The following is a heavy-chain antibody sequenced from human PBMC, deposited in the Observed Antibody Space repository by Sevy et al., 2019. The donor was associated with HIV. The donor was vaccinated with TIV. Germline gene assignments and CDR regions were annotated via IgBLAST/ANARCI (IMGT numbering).Heavy chain of an antibody. CDR1: GFTFDDYA. Sequence: GGSLRLSCAASGFTFDDYAMHWVRQAPGKGLEWVSGISWNSGSIGYADSVKGRFTISTDNAKNSLYLQMNSLRAEDTALYYCARSELDAFDIWCQGTMVTVSS. CDR3: ARSELDAFDI. CDR2: ISWNSGSI. J-gene: IGHJ3*02. V-gene: IGHV3-9*01.